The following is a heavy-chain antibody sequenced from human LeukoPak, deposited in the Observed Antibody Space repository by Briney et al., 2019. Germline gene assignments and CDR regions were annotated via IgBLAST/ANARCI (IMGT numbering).Heavy chain of an antibody. V-gene: IGHV4-59*08. CDR3: ARRRGWKQQLVYFDC. J-gene: IGHJ4*02. D-gene: IGHD6-13*01. CDR2: LFHSGTP. Sequence: SETLSLTCTVSGGSISNYYWSWIRQPPGKGLEWIGYLFHSGTPRYNPSLKSRVTISADTSKNQFFLTLNSTTAADTAVYYCARRRGWKQQLVYFDCWGQGTLATVSS. CDR1: GGSISNYY.